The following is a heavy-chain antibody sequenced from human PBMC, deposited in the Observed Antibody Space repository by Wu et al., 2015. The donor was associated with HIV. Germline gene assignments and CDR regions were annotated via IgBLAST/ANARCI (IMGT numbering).Heavy chain of an antibody. CDR1: GYIFTDFY. Sequence: VQLVQSGAEVKKPGTSVTISCRVSGYIFTDFYLHWVQQAPGKGLEWMGLVDPEDGETTYAEKFQGRVAITADTSTNTAYMQLSSLEFDDTAIYYCATGDEGGGYSEFWGQGTLVHSFL. J-gene: IGHJ4*02. D-gene: IGHD2-21*01. CDR2: VDPEDGET. CDR3: ATGDEGGGYSEF. V-gene: IGHV1-69-2*01.